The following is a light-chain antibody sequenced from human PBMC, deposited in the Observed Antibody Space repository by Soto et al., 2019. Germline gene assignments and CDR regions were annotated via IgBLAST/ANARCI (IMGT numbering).Light chain of an antibody. CDR2: MAS. Sequence: DIQMTQSPSTLSASVGDRVTITCRASQSVSTWLAWYQQKPGKAPQVLISMASTLESGVPSRFSGSGSGTEFTLTISRLEPEDFAVYYCQQRGGSPPTWTFGQGTKGDIK. V-gene: IGKV1-5*03. J-gene: IGKJ1*01. CDR1: QSVSTW. CDR3: QQRGGSPPTWT.